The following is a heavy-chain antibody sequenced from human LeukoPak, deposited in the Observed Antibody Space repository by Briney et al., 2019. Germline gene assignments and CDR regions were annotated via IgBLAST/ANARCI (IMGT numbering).Heavy chain of an antibody. CDR2: IYHSGST. Sequence: PSETLSLTCTVSGGSISSSSYYWGWIRQPPGKGLEWIGSIYHSGSTYYNPSLKSRVTISVDTSKNQFSLKLSSVTAADTAVYYCARASGYDHPYYFDYWGQGTLVTVSS. J-gene: IGHJ4*02. D-gene: IGHD6-25*01. V-gene: IGHV4-39*07. CDR3: ARASGYDHPYYFDY. CDR1: GGSISSSSYY.